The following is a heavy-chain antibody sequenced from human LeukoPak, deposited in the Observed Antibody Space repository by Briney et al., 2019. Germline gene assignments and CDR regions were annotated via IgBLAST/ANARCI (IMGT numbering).Heavy chain of an antibody. CDR1: GGSISRFY. D-gene: IGHD1-14*01. CDR2: ISNSGGTT. Sequence: ETLSLTCTVSGGSISRFYWSWIRQPAGKGLEWVSTISNSGGTTYYADSVKGRLTISRDDSENTLYLQMNSLRAEDTAVYYCAKATGYLLWGQGTLVTVSS. J-gene: IGHJ4*02. CDR3: AKATGYLL. V-gene: IGHV3-23*01.